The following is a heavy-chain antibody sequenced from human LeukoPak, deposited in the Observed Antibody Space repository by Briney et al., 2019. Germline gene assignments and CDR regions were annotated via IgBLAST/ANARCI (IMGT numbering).Heavy chain of an antibody. CDR1: GFTFSSYA. D-gene: IGHD3-22*01. Sequence: GGSLRLSCAASGFTFSSYAMSWVRQAPGKGLEWVSAISGSGGSTYYADSVKGRFTISRDNSKNTLYLQMNSLRAEDTAVYYCAKDLITMIVVPSDAFDIWGRGTMVTVSS. CDR3: AKDLITMIVVPSDAFDI. CDR2: ISGSGGST. J-gene: IGHJ3*02. V-gene: IGHV3-23*01.